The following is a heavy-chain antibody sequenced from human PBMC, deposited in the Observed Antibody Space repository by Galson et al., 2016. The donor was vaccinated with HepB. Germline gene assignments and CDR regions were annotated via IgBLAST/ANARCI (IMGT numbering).Heavy chain of an antibody. CDR2: IYYSGST. Sequence: GKGLEWIGYIYYSGSTSYNPSLKSRVTISVDTSKNQFSLKLSSVTAADTAVYYCARDPRAPPRFDYWGQGTLVTVSS. V-gene: IGHV4-59*01. CDR3: ARDPRAPPRFDY. J-gene: IGHJ4*02.